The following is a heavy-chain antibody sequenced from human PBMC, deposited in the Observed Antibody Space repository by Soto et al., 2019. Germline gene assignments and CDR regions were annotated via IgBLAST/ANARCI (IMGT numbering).Heavy chain of an antibody. D-gene: IGHD1-7*01. V-gene: IGHV4-28*01. CDR2: IYYSGNT. CDR1: GDSITSNYW. J-gene: IGHJ5*02. CDR3: ARSNYRGWFDP. Sequence: QVQLQESGPGLVNPSDTLSLTCAVSGDSITSNYWWVWIRLPPGKGLEWIGYIYYSGNTFYNPSLKSRVTMSVDTSKNQCSLNVNSVTAVDTAVYYCARSNYRGWFDPWGQGTLVTVSS.